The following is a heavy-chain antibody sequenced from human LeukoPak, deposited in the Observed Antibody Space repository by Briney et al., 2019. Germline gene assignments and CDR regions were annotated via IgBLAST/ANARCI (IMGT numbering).Heavy chain of an antibody. Sequence: PSETLSLTCTVSGGSISSYYWSWIRQPPGKGLEWIGYIYYSGSTNYNPSLKSRVTISVDTSKNQFSLKLSSVTAADTAVYYCAREGGLGYSYGYGLDAFDIWGQGTVVTVSS. D-gene: IGHD5-18*01. J-gene: IGHJ3*02. CDR2: IYYSGST. CDR1: GGSISSYY. V-gene: IGHV4-59*01. CDR3: AREGGLGYSYGYGLDAFDI.